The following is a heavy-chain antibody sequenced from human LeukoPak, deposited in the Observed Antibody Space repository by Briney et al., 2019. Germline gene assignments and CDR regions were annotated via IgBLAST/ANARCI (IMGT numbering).Heavy chain of an antibody. Sequence: GGSLRLSCAASGFTFSSYAMHWVRQAPGKGLEWVAVISYDGSNKYYADSVKGRFTISRDNSKNTLYLQMNSLRAEDTAVYYCARAQLYYDSSGYYPYGMNYWGQGTLVTVSS. J-gene: IGHJ4*02. V-gene: IGHV3-30-3*01. CDR3: ARAQLYYDSSGYYPYGMNY. D-gene: IGHD3-22*01. CDR2: ISYDGSNK. CDR1: GFTFSSYA.